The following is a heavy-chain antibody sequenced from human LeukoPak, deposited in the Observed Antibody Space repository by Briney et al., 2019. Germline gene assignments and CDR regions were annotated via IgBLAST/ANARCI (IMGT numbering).Heavy chain of an antibody. CDR3: ARHTKNSTSSRVFDY. CDR1: GGTFSSYA. Sequence: HRASVKVSCKASGGTFSSYAISWVRQAPGQGLEWMGGIIPIFGTANYAQKFQGRVTITADESTSTAYMELSSLGSEDTAVYYCARHTKNSTSSRVFDYWGQGTLVTVSS. D-gene: IGHD6-6*01. J-gene: IGHJ4*02. CDR2: IIPIFGTA. V-gene: IGHV1-69*13.